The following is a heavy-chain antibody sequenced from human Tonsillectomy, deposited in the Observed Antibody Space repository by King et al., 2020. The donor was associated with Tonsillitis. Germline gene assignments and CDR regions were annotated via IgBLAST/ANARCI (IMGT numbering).Heavy chain of an antibody. D-gene: IGHD1-26*01. Sequence: QLVQSGAEVKEPGASVTVSCKASGYTFTGYYLHWLRQAPGQGLEWMGWINPNNVGTNYEQKFQGRGTMTRDTSISTAYMELSSLRSDDTAVYYCATAGYSGTYLPFDYWGQGTLVTVSS. CDR2: INPNNVGT. V-gene: IGHV1-2*02. CDR1: GYTFTGYY. CDR3: ATAGYSGTYLPFDY. J-gene: IGHJ4*02.